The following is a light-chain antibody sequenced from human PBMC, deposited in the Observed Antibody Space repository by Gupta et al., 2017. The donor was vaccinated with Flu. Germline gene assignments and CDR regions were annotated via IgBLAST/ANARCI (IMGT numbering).Light chain of an antibody. Sequence: QSALTQPASVSGSPGQSIAISCTGTSSDIGGYDYVSWYQQHPGNAPKLMLFEVSRRPAGISDRFSGSRSGNTASLTISGLLAEDEAFDYCSSYTNANTVGVFGGGTKLTVL. J-gene: IGLJ2*01. V-gene: IGLV2-14*01. CDR1: SSDIGGYDY. CDR2: EVS. CDR3: SSYTNANTVGV.